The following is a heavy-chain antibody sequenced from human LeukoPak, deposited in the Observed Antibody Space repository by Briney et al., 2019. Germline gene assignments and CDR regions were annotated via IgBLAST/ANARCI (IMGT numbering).Heavy chain of an antibody. D-gene: IGHD6-6*01. J-gene: IGHJ4*02. CDR2: ITGSGGST. CDR3: AKSRVPRGHYFDY. Sequence: GGSLRLSCAASGFTFSSYAMSWVRQAPGKGLEWVSAITGSGGSTYYADSVKGRFTISRDNSKNTLYLQMNSLRAEDTAVYYCAKSRVPRGHYFDYWGQGTLVTVSS. CDR1: GFTFSSYA. V-gene: IGHV3-23*01.